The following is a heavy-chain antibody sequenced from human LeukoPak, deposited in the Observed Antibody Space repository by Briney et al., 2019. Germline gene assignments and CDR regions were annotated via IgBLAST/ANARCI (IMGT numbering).Heavy chain of an antibody. V-gene: IGHV3-23*01. Sequence: PGASLRLSCAASGFTFSSYAMSWARQAPGKGLEWVSAISGSGGSTYYADSVKGRFTISRDNSKNTLYLQMNSLRAEDTAVYYCAKGMGYQLRNFDYWGQGTLVTVSS. J-gene: IGHJ4*02. CDR2: ISGSGGST. D-gene: IGHD2-2*01. CDR3: AKGMGYQLRNFDY. CDR1: GFTFSSYA.